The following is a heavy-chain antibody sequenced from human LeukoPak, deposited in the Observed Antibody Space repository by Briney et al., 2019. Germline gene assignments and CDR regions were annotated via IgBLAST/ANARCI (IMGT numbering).Heavy chain of an antibody. CDR1: GFTFTTYA. J-gene: IGHJ3*02. CDR2: ISTTGGST. V-gene: IGHV3-23*01. Sequence: GGSLRLSCAASGFTFTTYALSWVRQAPGKGLEWVSTISTTGGSTYYADSVKGRFTIYRDNSKNTLYLQMNSLGAEDTALYYCAKDRHGDYGLGALDIWGQGTMVTVSS. D-gene: IGHD4-17*01. CDR3: AKDRHGDYGLGALDI.